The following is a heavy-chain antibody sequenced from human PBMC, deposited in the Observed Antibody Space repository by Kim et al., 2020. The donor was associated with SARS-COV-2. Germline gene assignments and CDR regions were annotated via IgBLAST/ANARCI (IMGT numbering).Heavy chain of an antibody. D-gene: IGHD3-22*01. CDR2: ISWNSGSI. J-gene: IGHJ3*02. Sequence: GGSLRLSCAASGFTFDDYAMHWVRQAPGKGLEWVSGISWNSGSIGYADSVKGRFTISRDNAKNSLYLQMNSLRAEDTALYYCAKGRRYYYDSPDAFDIWG. CDR1: GFTFDDYA. V-gene: IGHV3-9*01. CDR3: AKGRRYYYDSPDAFDI.